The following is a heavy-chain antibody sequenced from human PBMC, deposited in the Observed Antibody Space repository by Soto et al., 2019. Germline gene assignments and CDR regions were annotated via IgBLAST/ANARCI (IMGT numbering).Heavy chain of an antibody. J-gene: IGHJ4*02. CDR2: IYYSGST. CDR3: ARQNYYDSSGFDY. CDR1: GGSISSSSYY. D-gene: IGHD3-22*01. V-gene: IGHV4-39*01. Sequence: SETLSLTCTVSGGSISSSSYYWGWIRQPPGKGLEWIGSIYYSGSTYYNPSLKSRVTISVDTSKNQFSLKLSSVTAADTAVYYCARQNYYDSSGFDYWGQGTLVTVSS.